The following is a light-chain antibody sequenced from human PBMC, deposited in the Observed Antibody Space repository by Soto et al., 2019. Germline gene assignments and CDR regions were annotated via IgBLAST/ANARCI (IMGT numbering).Light chain of an antibody. Sequence: EVVMTQSPATLSVSPGERATLSCRASQTISNNLAWYQQKPGQAPRLLIYGASTRATGIPARFSGGGSGTEFTLTISSLPSEDFAVYYCQQYNMWPLHTFGQGTKLEIK. CDR1: QTISNN. V-gene: IGKV3-15*01. CDR3: QQYNMWPLHT. CDR2: GAS. J-gene: IGKJ2*01.